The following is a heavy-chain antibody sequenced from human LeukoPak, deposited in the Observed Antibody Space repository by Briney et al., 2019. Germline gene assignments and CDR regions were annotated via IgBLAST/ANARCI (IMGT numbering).Heavy chain of an antibody. D-gene: IGHD2-21*02. Sequence: PSETLSLTCTVSGGSISSYFWSWIRQPPGKGLEWIGYVYYSGSTNYNPSLKSRVTISVDTSKKQFSLKLSSATAADTAVYYCARDRGNGIVVVTAIPRTYGMDVWGQGTTVTVSS. V-gene: IGHV4-59*12. CDR2: VYYSGST. CDR1: GGSISSYF. J-gene: IGHJ6*02. CDR3: ARDRGNGIVVVTAIPRTYGMDV.